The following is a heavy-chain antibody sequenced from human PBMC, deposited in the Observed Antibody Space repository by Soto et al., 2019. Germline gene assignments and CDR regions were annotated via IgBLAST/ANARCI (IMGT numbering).Heavy chain of an antibody. CDR3: AKDPAVVGATGPNWFDP. D-gene: IGHD1-26*01. CDR2: ISYDGSNK. CDR1: GFTFSSYG. Sequence: VGSLRLSCAASGFTFSSYGMHWVRQAPGKGLEWVAVISYDGSNKYYADSVKGRFTISRDNSKNTLYLQMNSLRAEDTAVYYCAKDPAVVGATGPNWFDPWGQGTLVTVSS. J-gene: IGHJ5*02. V-gene: IGHV3-30*18.